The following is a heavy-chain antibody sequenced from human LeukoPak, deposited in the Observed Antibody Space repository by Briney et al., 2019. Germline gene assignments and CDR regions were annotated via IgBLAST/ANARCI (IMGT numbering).Heavy chain of an antibody. Sequence: PGGSLRLSCATSGSTFSRNNMNWVRQAPGKGLEWISSIISSTIYKYYADSMKGRFTISTDKAKTSPYLQMDSLRAEDTAVYYCARDGITMRILEYWGQGTLVTVSS. CDR1: GSTFSRNN. V-gene: IGHV3-21*01. J-gene: IGHJ4*02. CDR3: ARDGITMRILEY. D-gene: IGHD3-10*01. CDR2: IISSTIYK.